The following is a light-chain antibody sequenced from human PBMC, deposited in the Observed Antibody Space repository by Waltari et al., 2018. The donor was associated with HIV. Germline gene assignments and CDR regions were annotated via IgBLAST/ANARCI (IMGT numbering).Light chain of an antibody. CDR3: AAWDDILSGWV. CDR1: SANIGNT. V-gene: IGLV1-47*01. J-gene: IGLJ3*02. Sequence: QSVLTQPPSASGAPGQRVTISCSGSSANIGNTVYWYQQLPGTAPKVLIYRDNPVPSGVPDRFSGSRSGTSASLDVSGLRSEDEANYICAAWDDILSGWVFGGGTKLTVL. CDR2: RDN.